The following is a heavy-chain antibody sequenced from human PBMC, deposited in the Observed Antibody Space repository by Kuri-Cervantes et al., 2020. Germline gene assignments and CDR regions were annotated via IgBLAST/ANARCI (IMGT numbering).Heavy chain of an antibody. V-gene: IGHV3-20*04. Sequence: GESLKISCAASGFTFDDYGMSWVRQAPGKGLEWVSGINWNGGSTGYADSVKGRFTISRDNAKNSLYLQMNSLRAEDTAVYYCARAMAYSSSHWGQGTLVTVSS. CDR2: INWNGGST. J-gene: IGHJ4*02. D-gene: IGHD6-19*01. CDR3: ARAMAYSSSH. CDR1: GFTFDDYG.